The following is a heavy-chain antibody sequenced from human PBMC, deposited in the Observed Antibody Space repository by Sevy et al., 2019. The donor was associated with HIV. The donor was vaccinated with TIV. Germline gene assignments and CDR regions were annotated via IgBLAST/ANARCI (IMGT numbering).Heavy chain of an antibody. V-gene: IGHV3-23*01. D-gene: IGHD4-17*01. CDR1: GFTFRNYA. CDR3: AKVWYGDYIGRNAFDI. Sequence: GGSLRLSCAAYGFTFRNYAMGWVRQAPGKGLEWVSAIRSSGDNTYYADSVKGRFTISRDNSKNTLSLQMDSLRAEDTAVYYCAKVWYGDYIGRNAFDIWGQGTMVTVSS. J-gene: IGHJ3*02. CDR2: IRSSGDNT.